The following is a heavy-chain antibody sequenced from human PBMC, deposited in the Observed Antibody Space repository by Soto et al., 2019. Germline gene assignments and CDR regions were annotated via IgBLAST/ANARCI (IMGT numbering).Heavy chain of an antibody. CDR3: ARDRYGFGHYDSSGLDY. J-gene: IGHJ4*02. Sequence: SETLSLTCTVSGGSISSGDYYWSWIRQPPGKGLEWIGYTYYSGSTYYNPSLKSRVTISVDTSKNQFSLKLSSVTAADTAVYYCARDRYGFGHYDSSGLDYWGQGTLVTVSS. V-gene: IGHV4-30-4*01. CDR1: GGSISSGDYY. CDR2: TYYSGST. D-gene: IGHD3-22*01.